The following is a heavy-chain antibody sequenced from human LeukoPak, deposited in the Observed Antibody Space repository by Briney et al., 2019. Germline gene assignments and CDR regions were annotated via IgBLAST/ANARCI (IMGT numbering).Heavy chain of an antibody. CDR3: ARENMRDGGIAAAGTDY. D-gene: IGHD6-13*01. CDR2: INQDGSEK. J-gene: IGHJ4*02. Sequence: GGSLLLSCVAAGFTFSSYWMRGGREAPGKGVEWVANINQDGSEKYYVDSMGGRFTISRDNAQNSLYLQMSSLRADDTAVYYCARENMRDGGIAAAGTDYWGQGTLVTVSS. V-gene: IGHV3-7*01. CDR1: GFTFSSYW.